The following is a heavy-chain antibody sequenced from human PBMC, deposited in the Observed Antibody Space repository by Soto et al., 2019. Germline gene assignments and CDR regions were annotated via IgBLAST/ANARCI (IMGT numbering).Heavy chain of an antibody. V-gene: IGHV3-23*01. CDR3: VKAVYLLDFDY. J-gene: IGHJ4*02. CDR1: GFTFSSYA. Sequence: GGSVRLSCAASGFTFSSYAMTWVRQAPGKGLEWVSTISGTGTTTYYADSVKGRFTISRGNSKNTLYLQMNSLRTEDTAVYYCVKAVYLLDFDYWGQGTLVTVSS. D-gene: IGHD2-8*01. CDR2: ISGTGTTT.